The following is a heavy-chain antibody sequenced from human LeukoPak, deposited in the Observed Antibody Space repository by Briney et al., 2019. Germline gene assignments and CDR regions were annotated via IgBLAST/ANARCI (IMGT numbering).Heavy chain of an antibody. D-gene: IGHD5-12*01. CDR1: GYTFTSYY. CDR2: INPSGGST. J-gene: IGHJ4*02. V-gene: IGHV1-46*01. CDR3: ARGGYSGSDYGVIVY. Sequence: ASVKVSCKASGYTFTSYYMHWVRQAPGQGLEWMGIINPSGGSTSYAQKFQDRVTMTRDTSISTAYMELSRLRSDDMAVYYCARGGYSGSDYGVIVYWGQGTLVTVSS.